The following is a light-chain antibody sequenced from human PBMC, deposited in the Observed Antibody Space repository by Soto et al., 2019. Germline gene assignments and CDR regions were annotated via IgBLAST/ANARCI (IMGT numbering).Light chain of an antibody. J-gene: IGLJ3*02. Sequence: QPVLTQSPSASASLGASVKLTCTLSSGHSSYAIAWHQQQPEKGPRHLMKLNSDGRHTKGDGIPDRFSGSSSGAERYLTISSLQSEDEADYYCQTWGTGSWVFGGGTKLTVL. CDR2: LNSDGRH. V-gene: IGLV4-69*01. CDR3: QTWGTGSWV. CDR1: SGHSSYA.